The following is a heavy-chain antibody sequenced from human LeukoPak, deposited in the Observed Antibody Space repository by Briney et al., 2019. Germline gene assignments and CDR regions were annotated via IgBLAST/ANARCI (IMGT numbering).Heavy chain of an antibody. CDR3: ARHGRGTKWFGELFSRYYFDY. D-gene: IGHD3-10*01. CDR2: IYYSGST. Sequence: SETLSLTCTVSGGSISSSPYYWGWIRQPPGKRLEWIGSIYYSGSTYYNPSLKSRVTISVDTSKNQFSLKLSSVTAADTAVYYCARHGRGTKWFGELFSRYYFDYWGQGTLVTVSS. V-gene: IGHV4-39*01. J-gene: IGHJ4*02. CDR1: GGSISSSPYY.